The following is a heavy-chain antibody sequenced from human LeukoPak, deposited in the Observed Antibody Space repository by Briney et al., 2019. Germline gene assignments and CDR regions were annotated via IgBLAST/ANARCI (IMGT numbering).Heavy chain of an antibody. Sequence: GESLKISCKGSGYTFTTYWIGWVRQMPEKGLEWMGILYPGDSDPRYSPSFQGQVTISADKSISTAYLQWSSLKASDSAMYYCVRHGLGSSWFGFDYWGQGTLVTVSS. D-gene: IGHD6-13*01. CDR1: GYTFTTYW. V-gene: IGHV5-51*01. CDR3: VRHGLGSSWFGFDY. J-gene: IGHJ4*02. CDR2: LYPGDSDP.